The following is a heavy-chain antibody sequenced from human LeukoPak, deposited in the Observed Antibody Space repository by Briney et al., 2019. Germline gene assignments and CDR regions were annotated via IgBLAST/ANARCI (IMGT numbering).Heavy chain of an antibody. Sequence: GRSLRLSCTASGFTFSGYGMHWGRQAPAKGLEWDGVISYDESAQYYADSVKGRFTISRDNAKNTLYLQMDSLIVEDTAVYYCAKQTTMVRGVIDYWGQGSLVTVSS. CDR3: AKQTTMVRGVIDY. CDR2: ISYDESAQ. D-gene: IGHD3-10*01. V-gene: IGHV3-30*18. CDR1: GFTFSGYG. J-gene: IGHJ4*02.